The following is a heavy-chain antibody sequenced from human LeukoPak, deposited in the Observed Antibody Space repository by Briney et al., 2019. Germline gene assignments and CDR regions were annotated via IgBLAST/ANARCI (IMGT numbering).Heavy chain of an antibody. V-gene: IGHV4-34*01. CDR1: GGSFSGYY. CDR3: ARDGVANAFDI. J-gene: IGHJ3*02. D-gene: IGHD2-8*01. Sequence: SETLSLTCAVYGGSFSGYYWSWIRQPPGKGLEWIGEINHSGSTNYNPSLKSRVTISVDTSKNQFSLKLSSVTAADTAVYYCARDGVANAFDIWGQGTMVTVSS. CDR2: INHSGST.